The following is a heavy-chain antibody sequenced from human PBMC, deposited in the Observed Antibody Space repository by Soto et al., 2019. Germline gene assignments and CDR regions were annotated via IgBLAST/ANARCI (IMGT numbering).Heavy chain of an antibody. D-gene: IGHD2-15*01. J-gene: IGHJ6*02. CDR2: VYYSGST. V-gene: IGHV4-30-4*01. CDR1: GGSISSGDYY. Sequence: QVQLQESGPGLVKPSQTLSLTCTVSGGSISSGDYYWSWIRQPPGKGLEWIGYVYYSGSTYYNPSLKSRVTISVDTSKNQFSLKLSSVTAADTAVYYCARGVGYCSGGSCYFYYYGMDVWGQGTTVTVSS. CDR3: ARGVGYCSGGSCYFYYYGMDV.